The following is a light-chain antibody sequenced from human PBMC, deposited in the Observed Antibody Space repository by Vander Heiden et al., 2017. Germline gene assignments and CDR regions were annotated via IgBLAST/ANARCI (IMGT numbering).Light chain of an antibody. CDR1: QSLIHSDGNTY. J-gene: IGKJ4*01. V-gene: IGKV2-30*02. Sequence: VTPQPPLSLPVTLGQPASISCTSSQSLIHSDGNTYLNWFQQRPGQAPRRLIYKVSSRDSGVPDRFSGSGSGTDFTLRISRVEAEDVGVYYCMQATRWPRTFGGGTKVEIK. CDR3: MQATRWPRT. CDR2: KVS.